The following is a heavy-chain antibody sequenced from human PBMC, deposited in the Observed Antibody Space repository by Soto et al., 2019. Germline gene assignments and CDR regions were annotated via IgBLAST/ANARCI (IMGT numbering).Heavy chain of an antibody. CDR1: GGSISSGDYY. CDR3: ARSGKDTAMVRGGDY. J-gene: IGHJ4*02. CDR2: IYYSGST. D-gene: IGHD5-18*01. Sequence: PSETLSLTCTVSGGSISSGDYYWSWIRQPPGKGLEWIGYIYYSGSTYYNPSLKSRVTISVDTSKNQFSLKLSSVTAADTAVYYCARSGKDTAMVRGGDYWGQGTLVTVSS. V-gene: IGHV4-30-4*01.